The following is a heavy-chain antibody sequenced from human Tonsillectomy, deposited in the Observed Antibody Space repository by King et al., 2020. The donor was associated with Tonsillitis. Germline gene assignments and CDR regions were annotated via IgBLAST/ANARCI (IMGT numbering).Heavy chain of an antibody. CDR3: AKDMGGATAD. V-gene: IGHV3-43*01. D-gene: IGHD1-26*01. J-gene: IGHJ4*02. CDR1: GFTFDDYT. Sequence: VQLVESGGVVVQPGGSLKLSCADSGFTFDDYTMHWVRQAPGKGLEWVSLICWNGGITYYSDSVKGRFTISRDNSKNSLYLQMNSLGTEDTALYYCAKDMGGATADWGQGTLVTVSS. CDR2: ICWNGGIT.